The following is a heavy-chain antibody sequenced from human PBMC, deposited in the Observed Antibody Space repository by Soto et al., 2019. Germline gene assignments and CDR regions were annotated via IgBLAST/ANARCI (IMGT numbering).Heavy chain of an antibody. CDR3: ATYGDPQSAFWSGPLGGGRFDP. V-gene: IGHV1-69*12. Sequence: QVQLVQSGAEVKKPGSSVNVSCKTSGGTFGNSAVTWVRQAPGQGLEWLGGIVPMFGTANYAQKFQGRVTITADESTITASMELNSLKTDDTTVYYCATYGDPQSAFWSGPLGGGRFDPWGQGTLVTVSS. D-gene: IGHD3-3*01. CDR1: GGTFGNSA. CDR2: IVPMFGTA. J-gene: IGHJ5*02.